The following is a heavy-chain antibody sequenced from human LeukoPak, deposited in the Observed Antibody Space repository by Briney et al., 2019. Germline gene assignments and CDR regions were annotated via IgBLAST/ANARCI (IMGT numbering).Heavy chain of an antibody. J-gene: IGHJ4*02. V-gene: IGHV4-59*08. CDR2: IYYSGST. D-gene: IGHD2-15*01. CDR1: GGSVSSYY. Sequence: SETLSLTCTVSGGSVSSYYWSWIRQPPGKGLEWIGYIYYSGSTNYNPSLKSRVTISIDTSKNQFSLKLTSVTAADTAAYYCAAGTPALEFWGQGTLVTVSS. CDR3: AAGTPALEF.